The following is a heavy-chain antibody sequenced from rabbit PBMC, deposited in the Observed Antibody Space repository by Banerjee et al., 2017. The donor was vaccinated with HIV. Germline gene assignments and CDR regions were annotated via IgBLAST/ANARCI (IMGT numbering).Heavy chain of an antibody. V-gene: IGHV1S40*01. CDR1: GFSFSNKCV. J-gene: IGHJ2*01. Sequence: QSLEESGGDLVKPGASVTLTCTASGFSFSNKCVMCWVRQAPGKGLEWIGCINTISGDTVYATWAKGRFTISKASWTTVTLQMTSLTAADTASYFCARWSTGSGASYAFDPWGPGTLVTVS. D-gene: IGHD7-1*01. CDR2: INTISGDT. CDR3: ARWSTGSGASYAFDP.